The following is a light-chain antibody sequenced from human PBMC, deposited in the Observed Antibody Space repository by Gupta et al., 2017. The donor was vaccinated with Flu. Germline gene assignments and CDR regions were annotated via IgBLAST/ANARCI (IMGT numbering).Light chain of an antibody. Sequence: PSTLSASVGDRVTITCRASQSISSWLAWYQQKPGKAPKLLIYKASSLESGVPSRFSGSGSGTEFTLTISSLQPDDFATYYCQQYNSFLYTFGQGTKLEIK. J-gene: IGKJ2*01. V-gene: IGKV1-5*03. CDR3: QQYNSFLYT. CDR2: KAS. CDR1: QSISSW.